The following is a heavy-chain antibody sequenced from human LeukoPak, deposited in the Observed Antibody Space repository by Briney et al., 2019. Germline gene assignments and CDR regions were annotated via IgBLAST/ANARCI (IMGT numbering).Heavy chain of an antibody. CDR1: GGSISSYY. J-gene: IGHJ4*02. V-gene: IGHV4-59*12. CDR3: ARSRGYCSSTSCYSFDY. CDR2: IYYSGST. Sequence: SETLSLTCTVSGGSISSYYWSWIRQPPGKGLEWIGYIYYSGSTNYNPSLKSRVTISVDTSKNQFSLKLSSVTAADTAVYYCARSRGYCSSTSCYSFDYWGQETLVTVSS. D-gene: IGHD2-2*01.